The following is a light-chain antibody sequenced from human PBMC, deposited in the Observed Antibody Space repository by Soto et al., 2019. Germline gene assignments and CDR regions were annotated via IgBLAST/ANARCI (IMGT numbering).Light chain of an antibody. V-gene: IGKV1-9*01. CDR2: GAS. Sequence: QLTQSPSSLSASVGDRVTITCRASQDISRCLAWYQQRAGKAPKLLIYGASTLQSGVPSRFSGSGSGTEFTLTISSLQPEDFATYHCQQLQRTPFTFGPGTTVDV. CDR3: QQLQRTPFT. J-gene: IGKJ3*01. CDR1: QDISRC.